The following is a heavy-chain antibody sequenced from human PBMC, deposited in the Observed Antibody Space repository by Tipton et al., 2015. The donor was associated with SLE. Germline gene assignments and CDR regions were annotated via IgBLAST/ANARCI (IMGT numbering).Heavy chain of an antibody. CDR2: IYYSGST. CDR1: GGSFSGYY. D-gene: IGHD3-10*01. J-gene: IGHJ3*02. Sequence: LRLSCAVYGGSFSGYYWSWIRQPPGKGLEWIGYIYYSGSTNYNPSLKSRATISVDTSKNQFSLKLSSVTAADTAVYYCASDSGDAFDIWGQGTMVTVSS. CDR3: ASDSGDAFDI. V-gene: IGHV4-34*11.